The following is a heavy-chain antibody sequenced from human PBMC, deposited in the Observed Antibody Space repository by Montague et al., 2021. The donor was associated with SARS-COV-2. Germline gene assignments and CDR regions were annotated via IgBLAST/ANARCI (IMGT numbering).Heavy chain of an antibody. CDR2: IHASGIS. J-gene: IGHJ5*02. CDR3: ARGRFYYDSGELGS. Sequence: SETLSLTCTVSGGSTNNYYWSWIRQPAGEGLEWIGRIHASGISTXXPSXXXRVTMSVDTSKNQFSLKPSSVTAADTAADYCARGRFYYDSGELGSWGQGTLVTVPS. CDR1: GGSTNNYY. V-gene: IGHV4-4*07. D-gene: IGHD3-22*01.